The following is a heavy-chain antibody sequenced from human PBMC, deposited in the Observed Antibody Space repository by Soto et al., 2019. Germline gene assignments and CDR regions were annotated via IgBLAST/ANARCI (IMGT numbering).Heavy chain of an antibody. CDR2: ISTSSTI. V-gene: IGHV3-48*01. D-gene: IGHD2-15*01. J-gene: IGHJ4*02. CDR1: GCTVSSYS. CDR3: ATEGVGGYFDY. Sequence: EVQLVESGGGLVQPGGCLRLSCAASGCTVSSYSMNRVRQAPGKGLEWVSYISTSSTIYYADSVKGRFTISRDNAKNSLYLQMNSLRAEDTAVYYCATEGVGGYFDYWGQGTLVTVSS.